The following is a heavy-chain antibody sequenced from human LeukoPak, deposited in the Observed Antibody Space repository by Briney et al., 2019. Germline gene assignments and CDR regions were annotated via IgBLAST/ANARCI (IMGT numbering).Heavy chain of an antibody. V-gene: IGHV3-64*01. CDR3: ARMGLYESSGYLYDH. CDR1: GFTLSNYG. J-gene: IGHJ4*02. D-gene: IGHD3-22*01. CDR2: ISSNGGTT. Sequence: GGSLRLSCAGSGFTLSNYGLHWVRQAPGKGLEYVSAISSNGGTTYYAKSVEGRFTISRDNSKNTLYLQMGSLRAEDMAVYYCARMGLYESSGYLYDHWGQGTLVTVSS.